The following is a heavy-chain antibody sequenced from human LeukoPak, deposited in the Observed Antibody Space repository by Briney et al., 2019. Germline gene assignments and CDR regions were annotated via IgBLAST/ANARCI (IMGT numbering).Heavy chain of an antibody. V-gene: IGHV4-59*01. D-gene: IGHD2-15*01. J-gene: IGHJ4*02. CDR3: ATATLYCGGGSCYPNYFDY. Sequence: PSETLSLTCTVSGGFISSYYWSWIRQPPAKGLEWMGYIYYSGCTKYNPSLKSRVTISGDTSKNQFSLKLSSVTAADTAVYYCATATLYCGGGSCYPNYFDYWGQGTLVTVSS. CDR1: GGFISSYY. CDR2: IYYSGCT.